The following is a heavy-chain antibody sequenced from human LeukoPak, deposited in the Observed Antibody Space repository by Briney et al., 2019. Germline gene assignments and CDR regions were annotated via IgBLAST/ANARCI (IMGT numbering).Heavy chain of an antibody. CDR1: GFSFSSYG. V-gene: IGHV3-23*01. D-gene: IGHD3-22*01. CDR2: ISGNGGST. CDR3: AKDQTPPDYYDSSGYYTDFDY. Sequence: GRSLTLSCAASGFSFSSYGMSWVRQAPGKGLEWVLAISGNGGSTYYADSVKGRFTTSRDNSKNTLYLQMNSMRDEDTAVYYCAKDQTPPDYYDSSGYYTDFDYWGQGTLVTVSS. J-gene: IGHJ4*02.